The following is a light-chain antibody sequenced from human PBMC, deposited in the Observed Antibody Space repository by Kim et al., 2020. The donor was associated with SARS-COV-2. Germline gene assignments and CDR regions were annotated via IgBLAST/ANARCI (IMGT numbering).Light chain of an antibody. CDR1: SSDVGGYNY. Sequence: QSALTQPASVSGSPGQSITISCTGTSSDVGGYNYVSWYQHHPGKAPKLMIYDVSKWPSGVSNRFSGSKSGNTASLTISGLQTEDEADYYCSSYTTSDTWVFGGGTQLNVL. J-gene: IGLJ3*02. CDR3: SSYTTSDTWV. V-gene: IGLV2-14*03. CDR2: DVS.